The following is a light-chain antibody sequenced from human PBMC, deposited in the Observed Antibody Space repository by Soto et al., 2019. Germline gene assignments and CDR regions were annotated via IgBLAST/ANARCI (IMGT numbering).Light chain of an antibody. CDR2: GAS. Sequence: EIVSTQSPGTLSLSPAERVTLSCKSSQSFSITYLAWYQQKPGQAPRLLIYGASSRTAGIPDRFSGSGSGTDFTLTISRLEPEDFAVYYCQQYGSSPPITCGQGTRREIK. CDR1: QSFSITY. V-gene: IGKV3-20*01. CDR3: QQYGSSPPIT. J-gene: IGKJ5*01.